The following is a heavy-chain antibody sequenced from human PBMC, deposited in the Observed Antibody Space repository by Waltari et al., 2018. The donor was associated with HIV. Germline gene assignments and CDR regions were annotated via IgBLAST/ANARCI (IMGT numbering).Heavy chain of an antibody. J-gene: IGHJ4*02. CDR1: GFTFSIFW. CDR3: VRGAPFDY. CDR2: INSDGSDT. V-gene: IGHV3-74*01. Sequence: EAQLVESGGGLVQPGGSLRLSCAASGFTFSIFWMHWVRQVPGKGLVWVSRINSDGSDTSTADSVKGRFTIFRDNARNTLYLQMHSLRAEDTALYYCVRGAPFDYWGQGALVAVSS.